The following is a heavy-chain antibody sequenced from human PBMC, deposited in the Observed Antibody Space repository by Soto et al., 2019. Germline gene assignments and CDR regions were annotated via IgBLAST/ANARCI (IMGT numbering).Heavy chain of an antibody. Sequence: QVQVLQSGAEVKKPGASVKVSCKASEYTFTSYTMHWVRQAPGQRLEWMGWINGGNGNTKYSQKFQGRVTITRDTSARTAYLELSSLRSDDTAVYYCARELQGLYYFDYWGQGTLVIVSS. CDR3: ARELQGLYYFDY. D-gene: IGHD4-4*01. J-gene: IGHJ4*02. CDR2: INGGNGNT. CDR1: EYTFTSYT. V-gene: IGHV1-3*01.